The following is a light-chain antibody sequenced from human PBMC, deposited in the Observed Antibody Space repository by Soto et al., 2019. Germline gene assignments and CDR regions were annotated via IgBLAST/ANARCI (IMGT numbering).Light chain of an antibody. CDR2: EVS. V-gene: IGLV2-8*01. Sequence: QSVLTHPPSASGSPGQSVTISCTGTSSDVGKYDYVSLFQHHPGKAPKLIIYEVSKRPSGVPDRFSGSQSGTSASLAITGLQAEDEADYYCQSYDSNLSGIFGGGTK. J-gene: IGLJ2*01. CDR1: SSDVGKYDY. CDR3: QSYDSNLSGI.